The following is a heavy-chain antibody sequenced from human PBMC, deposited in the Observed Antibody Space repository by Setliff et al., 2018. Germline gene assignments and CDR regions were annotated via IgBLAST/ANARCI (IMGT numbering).Heavy chain of an antibody. J-gene: IGHJ4*01. V-gene: IGHV1-18*01. Sequence: SCTASGYIFTRYRITWVRQSPGQGLEWMGWISTRNDDTGYAQKFKGRVTLTTDTSTNTAYMELRSLRSDDTAVYYCARRSGDRGMTTGWPDDFDYWGRGTLVTVSS. CDR1: GYIFTRYR. CDR2: ISTRNDDT. CDR3: ARRSGDRGMTTGWPDDFDY. D-gene: IGHD4-17*01.